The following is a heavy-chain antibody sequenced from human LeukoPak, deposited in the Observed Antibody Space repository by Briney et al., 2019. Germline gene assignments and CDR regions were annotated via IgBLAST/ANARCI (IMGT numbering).Heavy chain of an antibody. CDR2: MNPNSGNT. D-gene: IGHD3-10*01. CDR1: GYTFTSYD. Sequence: GASVKVSCKASGYTFTSYDINWVRQATGQGLEWMGWMNPNSGNTGYAQKFQGRVTMTRNTSISTAYMELSSLRSEDTAVYYCARGWRFGELFAGDYWGQGTLVTVSS. J-gene: IGHJ4*02. V-gene: IGHV1-8*02. CDR3: ARGWRFGELFAGDY.